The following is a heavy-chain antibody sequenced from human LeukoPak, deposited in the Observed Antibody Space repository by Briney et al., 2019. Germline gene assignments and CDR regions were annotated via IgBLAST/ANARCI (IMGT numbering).Heavy chain of an antibody. J-gene: IGHJ4*02. CDR2: IIPIFGTA. CDR3: ARTDIVVVVAATLGLGGYFDY. Sequence: SVKVSCKASGGTFSSYAISWVRQAPGQGLEWMGGIIPIFGTANYAQKFQGRVTITADESTSTAYVELSSLRSEDTAVYYCARTDIVVVVAATLGLGGYFDYWGQGTLVTVSS. V-gene: IGHV1-69*13. D-gene: IGHD2-15*01. CDR1: GGTFSSYA.